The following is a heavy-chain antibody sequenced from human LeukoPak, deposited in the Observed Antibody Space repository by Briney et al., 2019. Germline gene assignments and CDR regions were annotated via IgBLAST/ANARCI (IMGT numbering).Heavy chain of an antibody. J-gene: IGHJ6*02. CDR3: ARDLTDDSSGYYSYYYYYGMDV. V-gene: IGHV3-23*01. CDR2: ISGSGGST. Sequence: GGSLRLSCAASGFTFSSYAMSWVRQAPGKGLEWVSAISGSGGSTYYADSVKGRFTISRDNSKNTLYLQMNSLRAEDTAVYYCARDLTDDSSGYYSYYYYYGMDVWGQGTTVTVSS. CDR1: GFTFSSYA. D-gene: IGHD3-22*01.